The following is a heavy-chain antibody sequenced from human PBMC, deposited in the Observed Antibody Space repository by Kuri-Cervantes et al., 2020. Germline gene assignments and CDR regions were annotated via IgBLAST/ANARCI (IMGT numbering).Heavy chain of an antibody. CDR3: ARWYTGGWGALQH. CDR1: GGSVRSDY. CDR2: IYYSGST. D-gene: IGHD2-8*02. Sequence: GSLRLSCTVSGGSVRSDYWSWIRQSPEKGLEWIANIYYSGSTKYNPSLKSRVTISVDTSKNQFSLKLTSVTAADTAVYYCARWYTGGWGALQHWGQGTLVTVSS. V-gene: IGHV4-59*02. J-gene: IGHJ1*01.